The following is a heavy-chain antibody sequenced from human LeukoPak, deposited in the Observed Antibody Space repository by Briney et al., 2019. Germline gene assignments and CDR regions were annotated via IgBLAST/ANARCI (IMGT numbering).Heavy chain of an antibody. CDR2: IYSGGST. J-gene: IGHJ4*02. Sequence: GGSLRLSCAASGFTVSSNYMSWVRQAPGKGLEWVSVIYSGGSTYYADSVKGRFTISRDNSKNTLYLQMNSLRAEDTAVYYCARDRGAGDVSYGSWGQGTLVTVSS. D-gene: IGHD5-18*01. CDR1: GFTVSSNY. V-gene: IGHV3-53*01. CDR3: ARDRGAGDVSYGS.